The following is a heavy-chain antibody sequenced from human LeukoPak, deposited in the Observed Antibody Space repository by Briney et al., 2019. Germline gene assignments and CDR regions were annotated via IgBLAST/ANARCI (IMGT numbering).Heavy chain of an antibody. D-gene: IGHD2-2*01. CDR1: GFTFSSYA. V-gene: IGHV4-34*01. CDR3: ARVQEVPAASYYFDY. Sequence: TGGSLRLSCAASGFTFSSYAMSWVRQPPGKGLEWIGEINHSGSTNYNPSLKSRVTISVDTSKNQFSLKLSSVTAADTAVYYCARVQEVPAASYYFDYWGQGTLVTVSS. J-gene: IGHJ4*02. CDR2: INHSGST.